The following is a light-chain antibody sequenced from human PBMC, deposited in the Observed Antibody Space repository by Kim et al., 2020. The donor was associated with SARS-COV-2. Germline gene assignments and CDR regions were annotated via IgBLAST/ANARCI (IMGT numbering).Light chain of an antibody. CDR1: SSDVGGYNY. CDR3: SSYTGSNTGV. CDR2: DVD. Sequence: QSVLTQPASVSGSPGQAITISCTGTSSDVGGYNYVSWYQQHPGKAPKLLIYDVDNRPSGISTRFSASKSGHTASLTISGLQAEDEADYYCSSYTGSNTGVFGTGTKVTVL. J-gene: IGLJ1*01. V-gene: IGLV2-14*03.